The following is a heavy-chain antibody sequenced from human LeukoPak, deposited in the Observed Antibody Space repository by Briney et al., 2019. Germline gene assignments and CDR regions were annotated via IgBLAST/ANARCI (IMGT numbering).Heavy chain of an antibody. CDR1: GFTFSSYG. D-gene: IGHD3-10*01. CDR3: AREGYYGSGSPPSLYFDY. V-gene: IGHV3-30*03. Sequence: PGGSLRLSRAASGFTFSSYGMHWVRQAPGKGLEWVAVISYDGSIKYYADSVKGRFTIARDNSRSTLYLQMNSLRPEDTAIYYCAREGYYGSGSPPSLYFDYWGQGTLVTVSS. CDR2: ISYDGSIK. J-gene: IGHJ4*02.